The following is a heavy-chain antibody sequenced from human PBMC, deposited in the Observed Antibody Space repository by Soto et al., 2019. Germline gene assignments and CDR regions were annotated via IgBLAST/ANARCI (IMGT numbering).Heavy chain of an antibody. CDR3: AREVPYGYSRFDY. D-gene: IGHD5-18*01. CDR2: VNAGNDNT. V-gene: IGHV1-3*01. Sequence: QVHLVQSGAEVKKPGASVKVSCKTSGYTFTNNVIHWVPKAPGQRLEWMGWVNAGNDNTKWSREFQGRLTLTKDTSATTAYMELSSLTSEDTAIYFCAREVPYGYSRFDYWGQGTLVTVSS. CDR1: GYTFTNNV. J-gene: IGHJ4*02.